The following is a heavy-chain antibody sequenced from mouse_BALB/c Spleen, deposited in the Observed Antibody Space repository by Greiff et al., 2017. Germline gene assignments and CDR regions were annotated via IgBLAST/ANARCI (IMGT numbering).Heavy chain of an antibody. D-gene: IGHD1-1*01. V-gene: IGHV5-4*02. CDR2: ISDGGSYT. CDR1: GFTFSDYY. Sequence: EVKLVESGGGLVKPGGSLKLSCAASGFTFSDYYMYWVRQTPEKRLEWVATISDGGSYTYYPDSVKGRFTISRDNAKNNLYLQMSSLKSEDTAMYYCARGDYYGSSYGFAYWGQGTLVTVSA. CDR3: ARGDYYGSSYGFAY. J-gene: IGHJ3*01.